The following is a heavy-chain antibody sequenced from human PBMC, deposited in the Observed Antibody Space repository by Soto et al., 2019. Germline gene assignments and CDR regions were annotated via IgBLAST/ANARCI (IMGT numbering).Heavy chain of an antibody. CDR2: IVVGSGNT. J-gene: IGHJ6*02. V-gene: IGHV1-58*01. CDR3: AAGPTLVWLVYYYYGMDV. CDR1: GFTFTSSA. D-gene: IGHD3-22*01. Sequence: ASVKVSCKASGFTFTSSAVQWVRQARGQRLEWIGWIVVGSGNTNYAQKFQERVTITRDMSTSTAYMELSSLRSEDTAVYYCAAGPTLVWLVYYYYGMDVWGQGTTVTVSS.